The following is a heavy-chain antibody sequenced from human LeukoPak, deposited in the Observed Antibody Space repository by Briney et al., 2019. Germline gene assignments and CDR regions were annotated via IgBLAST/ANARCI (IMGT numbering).Heavy chain of an antibody. J-gene: IGHJ4*02. CDR3: ARDRVIPSANFLSDY. D-gene: IGHD2-2*01. CDR1: GYTFTSYG. CDR2: ISAYNDNT. V-gene: IGHV1-18*01. Sequence: ASVKVSCKASGYTFTSYGISWVRQAPGQGLEWMGWISAYNDNTNYAQSLQGRVTVTTDTSTNTAYMELRSLRSDDTAVYYCARDRVIPSANFLSDYRGQGTLVTVSS.